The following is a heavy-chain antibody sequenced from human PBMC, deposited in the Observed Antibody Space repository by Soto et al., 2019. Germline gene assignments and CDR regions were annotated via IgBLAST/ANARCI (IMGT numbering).Heavy chain of an antibody. CDR2: ISGSGGST. Sequence: GGSLRLSCAASGFTFSSYAMSCDRQSPGKGLEWVSAISGSGGSTYYADSVKGRFTISRDNSKNTLYLQMNSLRAEDTAVYYCAKDDSSGYYYYYYGMDVWGQGTTVTVSS. D-gene: IGHD3-22*01. CDR1: GFTFSSYA. CDR3: AKDDSSGYYYYYYGMDV. J-gene: IGHJ6*02. V-gene: IGHV3-23*01.